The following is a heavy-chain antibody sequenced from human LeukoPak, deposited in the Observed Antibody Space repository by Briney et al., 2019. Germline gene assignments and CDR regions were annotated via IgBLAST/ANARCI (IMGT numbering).Heavy chain of an antibody. V-gene: IGHV4-34*01. J-gene: IGHJ4*02. CDR2: INHSGST. CDR3: ARGNYGSGSYDY. CDR1: GGSFSGYY. D-gene: IGHD3-10*01. Sequence: PSETLSLTCAVYGGSFSGYYWSWIRHPPGKGLEWIGEINHSGSTNYNPSLKSRVTISVDTSKNQFSLKLSSVTAADTAVYYCARGNYGSGSYDYWGQGTLVTVSS.